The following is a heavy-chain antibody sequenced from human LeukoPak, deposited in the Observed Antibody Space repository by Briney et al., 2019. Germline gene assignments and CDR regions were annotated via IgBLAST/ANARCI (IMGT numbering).Heavy chain of an antibody. Sequence: SETLSLTCTVSGGSISSSTFYWGWIRQPPGKGLEWIGYIYYSGSVNYNPSLKSRVTMSVDTSKNELSLKLSSVTAADTAVYYCARGRPPGAYWGQGTLVTVSS. CDR2: IYYSGSV. V-gene: IGHV4-61*05. D-gene: IGHD2-2*01. CDR1: GGSISSSTFY. J-gene: IGHJ4*02. CDR3: ARGRPPGAY.